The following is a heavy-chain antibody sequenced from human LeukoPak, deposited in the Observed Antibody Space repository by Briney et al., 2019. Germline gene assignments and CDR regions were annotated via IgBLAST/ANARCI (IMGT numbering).Heavy chain of an antibody. CDR1: DYTFANYG. Sequence: ASPKLFCNPSDYTFANYGISWVRQATANGPEWMGWVSGYNGDTKYAQKLQGRVTMTTDTSTSTAYMELRSLRSDDTAVYYCARSPTVVNRVDYWGQGTLVTVSS. D-gene: IGHD4-23*01. CDR3: ARSPTVVNRVDY. V-gene: IGHV1-18*04. J-gene: IGHJ4*02. CDR2: VSGYNGDT.